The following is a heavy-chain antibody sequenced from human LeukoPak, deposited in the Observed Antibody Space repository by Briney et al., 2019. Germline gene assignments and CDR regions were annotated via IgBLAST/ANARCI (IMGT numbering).Heavy chain of an antibody. J-gene: IGHJ6*02. V-gene: IGHV4-61*01. Sequence: PSETLSLTCTVSGGSVSSGSYYWSWIRQPPGKGLEWIGYIYYSGSTNYNPSLKSRVTISVDTSKNQFSLKLSSVTAADTAVYYCAREDPITRGYYGMDVWGQGTTVTVSS. CDR3: AREDPITRGYYGMDV. D-gene: IGHD5-24*01. CDR2: IYYSGST. CDR1: GGSVSSGSYY.